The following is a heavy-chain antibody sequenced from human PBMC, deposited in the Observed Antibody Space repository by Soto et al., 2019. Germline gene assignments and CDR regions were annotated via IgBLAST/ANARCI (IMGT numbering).Heavy chain of an antibody. CDR1: GFTFSSYG. CDR3: ARYSTLDY. D-gene: IGHD1-1*01. V-gene: IGHV3-30*03. J-gene: IGHJ4*02. Sequence: GGSLRLSCAASGFTFSSYGMHWVRQAPGKGLEWVAVISYDGSNKYYADSVKGRFTISSDNSKNTLYLQMNSLRAEDTAVYYCARYSTLDYWGQGTLVTVSS. CDR2: ISYDGSNK.